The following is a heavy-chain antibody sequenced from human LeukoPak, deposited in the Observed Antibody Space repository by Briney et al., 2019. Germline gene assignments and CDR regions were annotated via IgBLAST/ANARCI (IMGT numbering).Heavy chain of an antibody. J-gene: IGHJ6*03. D-gene: IGHD3-10*01. CDR3: ARKYGSGSYYYMDV. CDR1: GFTFSSYS. V-gene: IGHV3-21*01. CDR2: ISTSSIYI. Sequence: GGSLRLSCAVSGFTFSSYSMNWVRQAPGKGLEWVSFISTSSIYIYYADSVKGRFTISRDNAKNSLYLQMNSLRAEDTAVYYCARKYGSGSYYYMDVWGKGTTVTVSS.